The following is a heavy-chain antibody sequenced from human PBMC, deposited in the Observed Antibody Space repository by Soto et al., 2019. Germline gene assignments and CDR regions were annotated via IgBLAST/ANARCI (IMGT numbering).Heavy chain of an antibody. D-gene: IGHD3-22*01. CDR2: ISAHNGNT. CDR3: ARGSFIIVVGGLDV. CDR1: GYIFSSFG. V-gene: IGHV1-18*04. Sequence: QVHLVQSGAEVKKPGASVKVSCKASGYIFSSFGISWVRQAPGQGLEWMGWISAHNGNTHYAQKIQDRVTMTTDKSTSTAYMELRSLRSDDTAVYYCARGSFIIVVGGLDVWGQGTTVSVSS. J-gene: IGHJ6*02.